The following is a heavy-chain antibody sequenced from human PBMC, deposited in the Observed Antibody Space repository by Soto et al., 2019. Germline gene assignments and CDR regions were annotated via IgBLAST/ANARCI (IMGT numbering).Heavy chain of an antibody. Sequence: SVKVSCKASGGTLNNYAINWVRQAPGQGLEWMGGILPVSAPPDYAQKFQGRVSITADHSTSTVYVELSRLKSDDTAVYFCATDSNYDVSNSFWGQGTLVTVSS. J-gene: IGHJ4*02. CDR1: GGTLNNYA. CDR3: ATDSNYDVSNSF. V-gene: IGHV1-69*13. CDR2: ILPVSAPP. D-gene: IGHD3-3*01.